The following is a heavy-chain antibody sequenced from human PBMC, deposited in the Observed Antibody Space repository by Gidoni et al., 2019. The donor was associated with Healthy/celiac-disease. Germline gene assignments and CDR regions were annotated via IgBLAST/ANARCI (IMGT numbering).Heavy chain of an antibody. CDR1: GFPFSSYW. Sequence: EVQLVESGGGLVQPGGSPRLSCAASGFPFSSYWMSWVRQAPGKGLEWLANKKQDGSEKYYVDSVKGRFTISRDNAKNSLYLQMNSLRAEDTAVYYCARDPNGDYFDYWGQGTLVTVSS. D-gene: IGHD4-17*01. V-gene: IGHV3-7*01. CDR2: KKQDGSEK. J-gene: IGHJ4*02. CDR3: ARDPNGDYFDY.